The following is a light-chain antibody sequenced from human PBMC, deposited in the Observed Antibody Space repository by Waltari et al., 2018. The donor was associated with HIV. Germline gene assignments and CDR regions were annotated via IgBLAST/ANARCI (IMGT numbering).Light chain of an antibody. CDR3: QQTNSFPRT. CDR1: QDIGSS. V-gene: IGKV1D-12*01. CDR2: AES. J-gene: IGKJ1*01. Sequence: EIQMTQSPSSVSASVGDRVTITCRASQDIGSSLAWYQQKPGKAPKFLIYAESNLQSGVPSKFSGSGSGTHFTLTISSLQPEDFATYYCQQTNSFPRTFGQGTKVEI.